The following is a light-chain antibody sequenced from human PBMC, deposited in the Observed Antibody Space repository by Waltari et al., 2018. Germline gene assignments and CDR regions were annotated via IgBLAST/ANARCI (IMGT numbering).Light chain of an antibody. V-gene: IGLV3-25*03. CDR2: KGN. Sequence: PQKPGLAPVVVIYKGNERPSWIPERFAGSTSGTIVTLTISGVQAEDEADYYCQSADTSATLVVFGGGTKLTV. J-gene: IGLJ3*02. CDR3: QSADTSATLVV.